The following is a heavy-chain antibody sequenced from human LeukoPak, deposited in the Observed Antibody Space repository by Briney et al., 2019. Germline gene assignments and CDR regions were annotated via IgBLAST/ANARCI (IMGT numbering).Heavy chain of an antibody. D-gene: IGHD2-15*01. CDR2: ISWDGGST. Sequence: PGGSLRLSCAASGFTFDDYTMHWVRRAPGKGLEWVSLISWDGGSTYYADSVKGRFTISRDNAKNSLYLQMNSLRAEDMALYYCAKEYCSGGSCHEAFDIWGQGTMVTVSS. V-gene: IGHV3-43*01. CDR3: AKEYCSGGSCHEAFDI. CDR1: GFTFDDYT. J-gene: IGHJ3*02.